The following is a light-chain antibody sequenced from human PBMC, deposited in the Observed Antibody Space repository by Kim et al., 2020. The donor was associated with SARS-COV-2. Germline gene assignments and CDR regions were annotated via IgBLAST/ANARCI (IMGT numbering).Light chain of an antibody. CDR2: GAS. V-gene: IGKV3-20*01. J-gene: IGKJ4*01. CDR3: QQYGSSPALT. CDR1: QSVSSSY. Sequence: PGERATVSCRASQSVSSSYLAWYQQKPGQAPRLLIYGASSRATGIPDRFSGSGSGTDFTLTISRLEPEDFAVYYCQQYGSSPALTFGGGTKVDIK.